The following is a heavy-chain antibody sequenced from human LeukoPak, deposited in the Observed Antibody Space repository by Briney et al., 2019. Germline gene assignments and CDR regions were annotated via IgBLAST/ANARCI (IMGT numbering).Heavy chain of an antibody. CDR3: TRDGNLFDY. CDR2: ISSSGSTI. CDR1: GFTFSTYS. D-gene: IGHD4-23*01. Sequence: GGSLRLSCAASGFTFSTYSMSWVRQAPGKGLEWVAYISSSGSTIYYADFVKGRFTISRDNAKNSLYLQIKSLTAEDTAVYYCTRDGNLFDYWGQGTLVTVSS. V-gene: IGHV3-48*01. J-gene: IGHJ4*02.